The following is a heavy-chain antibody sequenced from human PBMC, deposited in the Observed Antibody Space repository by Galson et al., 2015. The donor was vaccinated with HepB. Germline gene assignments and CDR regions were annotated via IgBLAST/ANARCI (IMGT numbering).Heavy chain of an antibody. J-gene: IGHJ4*02. CDR3: ARGDIGIFGVVIRPENFDY. CDR1: GYTFTSYG. CDR2: ISAYNGNT. V-gene: IGHV1-18*01. D-gene: IGHD3-3*01. Sequence: SVKVSCKASGYTFTSYGISWVRQAPGQGLEWMGWISAYNGNTNYAQKLQGRVTMTTDTSTSTAYMELRSLRSDDTAVYYCARGDIGIFGVVIRPENFDYWGQGTLVTVSS.